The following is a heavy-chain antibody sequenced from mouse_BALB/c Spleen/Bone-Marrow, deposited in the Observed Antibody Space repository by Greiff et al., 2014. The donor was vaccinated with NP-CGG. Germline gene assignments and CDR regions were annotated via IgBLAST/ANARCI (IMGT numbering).Heavy chain of an antibody. CDR1: GYTFTSYD. Sequence: VQLQQSGTEFLNPGALVKISCEASGYTFTSYDINWVKQRPGQGLEWIGWIYPGDGSTKYNEKFKGKATLTADRSSSTAYMQLSSLTSENSAVYFCARSDGGFPYSFDSWGQGTTLTVSS. D-gene: IGHD1-1*02. CDR3: ARSDGGFPYSFDS. V-gene: IGHV1S56*01. CDR2: IYPGDGST. J-gene: IGHJ2*01.